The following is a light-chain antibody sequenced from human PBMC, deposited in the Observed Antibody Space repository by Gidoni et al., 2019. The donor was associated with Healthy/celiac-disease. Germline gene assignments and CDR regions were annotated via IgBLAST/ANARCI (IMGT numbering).Light chain of an antibody. Sequence: EIVLTQSPATLSLSPGERATLSCRASQSVSSYLAWYQQKPGQAPRLLIYDASNRATGIPARFSGSGSGTDFTLTISSLEPEDFAVYYCQQRSNWPPRGFTFXPXTKVDIK. CDR3: QQRSNWPPRGFT. CDR2: DAS. J-gene: IGKJ3*01. V-gene: IGKV3-11*01. CDR1: QSVSSY.